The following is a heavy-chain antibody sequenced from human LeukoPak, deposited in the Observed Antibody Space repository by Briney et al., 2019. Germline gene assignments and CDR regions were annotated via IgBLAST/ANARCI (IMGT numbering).Heavy chain of an antibody. CDR2: IYYSGST. CDR1: GGSISSSRYY. J-gene: IGHJ4*02. CDR3: ARGRGSSWNDFDY. Sequence: SETLSLTCTISGGSISSSRYYWGWIRQPPGKGLEWIGSIYYSGSTYYNPSLKSRVTILLDTSRNQFSLKLSSVSAADTAVYYCARGRGSSWNDFDYWGQGTLVTVSS. D-gene: IGHD6-13*01. V-gene: IGHV4-39*07.